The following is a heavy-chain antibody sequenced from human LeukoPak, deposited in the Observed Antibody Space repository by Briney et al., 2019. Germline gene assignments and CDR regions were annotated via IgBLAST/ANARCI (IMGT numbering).Heavy chain of an antibody. J-gene: IGHJ4*02. Sequence: SETLSLTCAVYGGSFSGYYWSWIRQPPGKGLEWIGEINHSGSTNYNPSLKSRVTISVDTSKNQFSLKRISVTAADTAVYYCASGGPRTLITDYWGQGTLVTVSS. V-gene: IGHV4-34*01. CDR3: ASGGPRTLITDY. CDR1: GGSFSGYY. CDR2: INHSGST. D-gene: IGHD1-7*01.